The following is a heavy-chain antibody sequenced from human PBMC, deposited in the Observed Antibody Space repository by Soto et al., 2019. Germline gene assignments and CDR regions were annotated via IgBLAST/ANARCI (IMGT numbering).Heavy chain of an antibody. V-gene: IGHV3-33*01. CDR1: GFTFSSYG. Sequence: QVQLVESGGGVVQPGRSLRPSCAASGFTFSSYGMHWVRQAPGKGLEWVAVIWYDGSNKYYADSVKGRFTISRDNSKNTLYLQMNSLRAEDTAVYYCARAGGGWHFAPWGQGTLVTVSS. J-gene: IGHJ5*02. D-gene: IGHD2-15*01. CDR3: ARAGGGWHFAP. CDR2: IWYDGSNK.